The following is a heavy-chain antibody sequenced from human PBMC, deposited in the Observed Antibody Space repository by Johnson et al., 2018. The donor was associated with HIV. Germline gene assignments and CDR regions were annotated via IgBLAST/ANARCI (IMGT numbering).Heavy chain of an antibody. CDR2: ISYDGGNK. CDR1: GFTFSSYA. J-gene: IGHJ3*02. CDR3: ARDRTSQRWELLPDDAFDI. V-gene: IGHV3-30-3*01. D-gene: IGHD1-26*01. Sequence: QMQLVESGGGVVQPGRSLRLSCAASGFTFSSYALHWVRQAPGKGLDWVAIISYDGGNKYYADSVKGRFTISRDNSKNTLYLQMNSLRVEDTAVYYCARDRTSQRWELLPDDAFDIWGQGTMVTVSS.